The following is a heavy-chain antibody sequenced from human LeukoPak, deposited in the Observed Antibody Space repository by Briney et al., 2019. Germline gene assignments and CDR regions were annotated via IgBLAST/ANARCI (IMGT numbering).Heavy chain of an antibody. D-gene: IGHD2-15*01. J-gene: IGHJ5*02. Sequence: SQTLSLTCAISGDSVSSNSAAWNWIRQSPSRGLEWLGRTYYRSKWYNDYAVSVKSRITINPDTSKNQFSLQLNSVTPEDTAVNYCARDSLGVAATLNWFDPWGQGTLVTVSS. CDR3: ARDSLGVAATLNWFDP. V-gene: IGHV6-1*01. CDR1: GDSVSSNSAA. CDR2: TYYRSKWYN.